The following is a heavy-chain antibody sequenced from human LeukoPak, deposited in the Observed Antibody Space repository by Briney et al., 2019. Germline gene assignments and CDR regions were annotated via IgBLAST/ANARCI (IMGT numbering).Heavy chain of an antibody. Sequence: GGSLRLSCAVSGFTFSSYWMSWFRPAPGKGLEWVANINQDGSQKFSVDSVKGRFTISRDNAKNSLSLQMNSLRVEDTAVYYCARDWFDGDYDRFDYWGQGTLVTVSS. CDR1: GFTFSSYW. J-gene: IGHJ4*02. D-gene: IGHD4-17*01. V-gene: IGHV3-7*03. CDR2: INQDGSQK. CDR3: ARDWFDGDYDRFDY.